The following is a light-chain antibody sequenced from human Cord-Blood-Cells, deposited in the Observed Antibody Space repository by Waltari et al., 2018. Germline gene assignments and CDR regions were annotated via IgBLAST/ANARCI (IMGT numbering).Light chain of an antibody. CDR1: SSNIGSNY. V-gene: IGLV1-47*01. J-gene: IGLJ2*01. Sequence: QSVLTQPPSASGTPGQRVTISCSGSSSNIGSNYVYWYQQLPGTAPKLLLYRNHQRPSGVPDRFSGSKSGTSASLAISGLRSEDEADYYCAAWDDSLSGPVFGGGTKLTVL. CDR3: AAWDDSLSGPV. CDR2: RNH.